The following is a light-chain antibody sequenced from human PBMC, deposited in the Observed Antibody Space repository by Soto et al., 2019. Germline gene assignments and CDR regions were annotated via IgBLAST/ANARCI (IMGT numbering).Light chain of an antibody. CDR3: SSYTSTTLVV. V-gene: IGLV2-14*03. CDR1: SSDVGAYNY. J-gene: IGLJ2*01. CDR2: DVY. Sequence: QSVLTQPASVSGSPGQSIAISCTGTSSDVGAYNYVSWYQQHPGKAPKLLIYDVYNRPSGVPNRFSGSKSGNTASLTISGLQAEDEADYYCSSYTSTTLVVFGGGTKLTVL.